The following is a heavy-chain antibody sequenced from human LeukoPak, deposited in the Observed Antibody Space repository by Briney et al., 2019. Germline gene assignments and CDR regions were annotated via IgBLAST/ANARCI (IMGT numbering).Heavy chain of an antibody. V-gene: IGHV4-34*01. CDR2: INHSGST. CDR1: GGSFSGYY. CDR3: ARGPYSSGWYNWFDP. Sequence: SETLSLTCAVYGGSFSGYYWSWIRQPPGKGLEWIGEINHSGSTNYNPSLKSRVTISIDTSKNQFSLKLSSVTAADTAVYYCARGPYSSGWYNWFDPWGQGTLVTVSS. J-gene: IGHJ5*02. D-gene: IGHD6-19*01.